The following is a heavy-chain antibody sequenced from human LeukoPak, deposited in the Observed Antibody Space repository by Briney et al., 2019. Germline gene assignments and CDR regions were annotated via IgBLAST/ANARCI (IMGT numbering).Heavy chain of an antibody. V-gene: IGHV3-21*01. D-gene: IGHD3-22*01. CDR2: ISSSSSYS. J-gene: IGHJ4*02. CDR3: ARDGRITRIVVANDY. Sequence: PGGSLRLSCGASGFTFSSYSMKWVRQAPGRGVEWVSCISSSSSYSYDAAAVKGRFTISRDNATYTLYLQMNSLRAEDTAVDYCARDGRITRIVVANDYWGQGPLVTVSS. CDR1: GFTFSSYS.